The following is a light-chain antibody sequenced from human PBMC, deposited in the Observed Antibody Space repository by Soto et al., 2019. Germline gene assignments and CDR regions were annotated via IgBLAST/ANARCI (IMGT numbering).Light chain of an antibody. J-gene: IGKJ1*01. CDR2: AAS. V-gene: IGKV1-6*01. Sequence: IQMTQSPSSLSASVGDRVTISCRASQVIGNDLAWYQQKPGKAPRLLIFAASNLQSGVPSRFSGSGSGTDFTLTISRLQPEDFATYYCLQFYNFSWTFGQGTKVDIK. CDR1: QVIGND. CDR3: LQFYNFSWT.